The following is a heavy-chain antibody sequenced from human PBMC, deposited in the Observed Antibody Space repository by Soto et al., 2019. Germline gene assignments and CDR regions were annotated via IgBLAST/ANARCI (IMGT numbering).Heavy chain of an antibody. D-gene: IGHD5-18*01. Sequence: PGEDLNTSFKGSGCIFPSFWISWVRQLPGKGIGWMGRIDPSDSRTNYNPPFKGHVTISADRSTISACLEWSSVEASDTAMYYCARRRPGYADHIFHYWGQGTLVTVSS. CDR1: GCIFPSFW. CDR3: ARRRPGYADHIFHY. CDR2: IDPSDSRT. V-gene: IGHV5-10-1*01. J-gene: IGHJ4*02.